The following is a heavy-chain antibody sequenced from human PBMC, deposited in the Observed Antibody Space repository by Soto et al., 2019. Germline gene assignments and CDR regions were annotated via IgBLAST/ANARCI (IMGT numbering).Heavy chain of an antibody. J-gene: IGHJ4*02. Sequence: HPGGSLRLSCAASGFTFSSYRLSWVRQAPGKGLEWVANVKQDGSEKYYVDSVKGRFTISRDNAKNSLYLQMNSLRAEDTAVYYCARDPVAVAGISYFDYWGQGT. CDR2: VKQDGSEK. CDR3: ARDPVAVAGISYFDY. D-gene: IGHD6-19*01. V-gene: IGHV3-7*03. CDR1: GFTFSSYR.